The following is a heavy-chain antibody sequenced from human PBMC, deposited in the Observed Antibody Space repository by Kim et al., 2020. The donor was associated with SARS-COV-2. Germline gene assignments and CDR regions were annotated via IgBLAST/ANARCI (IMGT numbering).Heavy chain of an antibody. CDR2: T. D-gene: IGHD1-26*01. J-gene: IGHJ6*03. V-gene: IGHV4-34*01. CDR3: ARVRSRFYMDV. Sequence: TDHNPALKSRVTISVDTSKNQFALKLSSVAAADTVGYYCARVRSRFYMDVWGKRTTVTVSS.